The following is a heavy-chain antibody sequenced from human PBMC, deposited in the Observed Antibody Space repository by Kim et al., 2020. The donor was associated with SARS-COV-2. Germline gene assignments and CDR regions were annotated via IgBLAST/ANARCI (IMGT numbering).Heavy chain of an antibody. V-gene: IGHV5-51*01. CDR3: ASSIRYFDWLLFDS. J-gene: IGHJ5*01. D-gene: IGHD3-9*01. CDR1: GYSFTSYW. CDR2: IYPGDSDT. Sequence: GESLKISCKGSGYSFTSYWIAWVRQMPGKGLEWLGIIYPGDSDTRYSPSFQGQVTISADKSISTAYLQWSSLKASDTAMYYCASSIRYFDWLLFDSWGQGTLVTVSS.